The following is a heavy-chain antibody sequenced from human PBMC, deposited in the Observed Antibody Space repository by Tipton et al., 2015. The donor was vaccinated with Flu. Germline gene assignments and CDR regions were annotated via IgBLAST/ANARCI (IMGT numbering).Heavy chain of an antibody. CDR2: VYYTGST. CDR3: ARGPPGPSIRAYYFDI. J-gene: IGHJ4*02. D-gene: IGHD2-21*01. V-gene: IGHV4-59*01. CDR1: GGSIRGYY. Sequence: LRLSCTVSGGSIRGYYWNWIRQFPGKGLEWIGFVYYTGSTNYKSPLKSRVTISTDTSTNQVSLKMNSVIAADTAVYYCARGPPGPSIRAYYFDIWGQGALVTVSS.